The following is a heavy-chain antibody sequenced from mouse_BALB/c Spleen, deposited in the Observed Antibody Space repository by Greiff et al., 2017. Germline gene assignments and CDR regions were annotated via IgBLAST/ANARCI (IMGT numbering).Heavy chain of an antibody. D-gene: IGHD2-14*01. CDR2: ISSGGST. CDR3: ARDYRYDGFDY. J-gene: IGHJ2*01. V-gene: IGHV5-6-5*01. Sequence: DVKLVESGGGLVKPGGSLKLSCAASGFTFSSYAMSWVRQTPEKRLEWVASISSGGSTYYPDSVKGRFTISRDNARNILYLQMSSLRSEDTAMYYCARDYRYDGFDYWGQGTTLTVSS. CDR1: GFTFSSYA.